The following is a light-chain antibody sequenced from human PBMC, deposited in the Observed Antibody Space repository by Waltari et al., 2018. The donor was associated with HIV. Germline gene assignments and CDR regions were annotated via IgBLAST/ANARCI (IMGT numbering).Light chain of an antibody. CDR3: GTWDSSLSTSF. V-gene: IGLV1-51*01. CDR2: DNN. CDR1: SSNIGNTS. J-gene: IGLJ2*01. Sequence: QSVLTQPPSVSATPGQKVTISSPGSSSNIGNTSVSWYQQVPGTAPKPLIYDNNKRPSGIPDRFSGSKSGTSATLGVTGLQTGDEADYYCGTWDSSLSTSFFGGGTKLTVL.